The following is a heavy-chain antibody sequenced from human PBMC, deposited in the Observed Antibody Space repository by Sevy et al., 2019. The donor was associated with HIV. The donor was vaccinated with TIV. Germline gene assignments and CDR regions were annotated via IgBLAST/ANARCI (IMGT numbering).Heavy chain of an antibody. CDR1: GFTFSNAW. CDR3: TTAAVAGLDAFDI. V-gene: IGHV3-15*01. D-gene: IGHD6-19*01. J-gene: IGHJ3*02. Sequence: LSLTCAASGFTFSNAWMSWVRQAPGKGLEWVGRIKSKTDGGTTDYAAPVKGRFTISRDDSKNTLYLQMNSLKTEDTAVYYCTTAAVAGLDAFDIWGQGTMVTVSS. CDR2: IKSKTDGGTT.